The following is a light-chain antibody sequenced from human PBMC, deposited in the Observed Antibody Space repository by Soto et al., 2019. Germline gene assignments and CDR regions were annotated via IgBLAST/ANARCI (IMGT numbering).Light chain of an antibody. CDR3: SSYVGNNRFYG. CDR1: SSDVDDYKY. CDR2: EVS. Sequence: QSALPQPPSASGSPGQSVTISCTGSSSDVDDYKYVSWYQQHPGKTPKLLIYEVSKRPSGVPDRFSGYKSGNTASLAVSGLQAEDEADYYCSSYVGNNRFYGFGTGTKLTVL. J-gene: IGLJ1*01. V-gene: IGLV2-8*01.